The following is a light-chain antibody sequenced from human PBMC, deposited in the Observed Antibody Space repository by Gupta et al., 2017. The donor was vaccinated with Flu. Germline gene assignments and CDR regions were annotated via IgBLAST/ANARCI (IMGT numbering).Light chain of an antibody. CDR3: QQSYSTLRT. J-gene: IGKJ1*01. CDR2: AAS. Sequence: DIQLTQSPSSLSASVGDRVTITCRASQSSSSYLNWYQQKPGKAPKLLIYAASSVQSGVPSRFSGSGSGTDFTLTISSRQPEDFATYYCQQSYSTLRTFGQGTKVEIK. CDR1: QSSSSY. V-gene: IGKV1-39*01.